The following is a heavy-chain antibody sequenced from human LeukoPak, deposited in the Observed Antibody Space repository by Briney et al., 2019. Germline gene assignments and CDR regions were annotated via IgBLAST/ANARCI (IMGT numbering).Heavy chain of an antibody. J-gene: IGHJ4*02. Sequence: PGGSLRLSCAASGFTVSSNYMSWVRQAPGKGLEWVANIKQDGSEKYYVDSVKGRFTISRDNAKNSLYLQMNSLRAEDTAVYYCARERNSGYDWYFDYWGQGTLVTVSS. CDR3: ARERNSGYDWYFDY. CDR2: IKQDGSEK. V-gene: IGHV3-7*01. CDR1: GFTVSSNY. D-gene: IGHD5-12*01.